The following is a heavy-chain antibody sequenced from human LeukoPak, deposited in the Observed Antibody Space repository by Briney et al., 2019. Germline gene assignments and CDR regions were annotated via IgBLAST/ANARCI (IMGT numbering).Heavy chain of an antibody. Sequence: GGSPRLSCAASGFTFSSYGMHWVRQAPGKGRERVALIWYDGSNEYYADSVKGRFTISRDNSKNPLYLQMNSLRAEDTAVYYCARDFSGSWGVSYWGQGTLVTVSS. CDR1: GFTFSSYG. CDR3: ARDFSGSWGVSY. CDR2: IWYDGSNE. V-gene: IGHV3-33*01. J-gene: IGHJ4*02. D-gene: IGHD1-26*01.